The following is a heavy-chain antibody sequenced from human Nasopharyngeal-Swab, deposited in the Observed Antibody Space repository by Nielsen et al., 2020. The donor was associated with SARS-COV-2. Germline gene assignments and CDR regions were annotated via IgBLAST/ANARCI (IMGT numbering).Heavy chain of an antibody. J-gene: IGHJ4*02. CDR1: GFTFSPFW. CDR3: ARENHGVFDN. Sequence: GESLKISCAASGFTFSPFWMTWVRQAPGKGLEWVATIQTDGTEQYSVDSVKGRFTIPRDNGKNSLYLQMNSLRVEDTAVYYCARENHGVFDNWGQGTLVTVSS. V-gene: IGHV3-7*01. CDR2: IQTDGTEQ.